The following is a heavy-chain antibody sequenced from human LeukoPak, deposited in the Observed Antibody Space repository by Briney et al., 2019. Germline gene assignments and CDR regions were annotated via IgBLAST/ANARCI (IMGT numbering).Heavy chain of an antibody. Sequence: SETLSLTCTVSGGSISSGGYYWSWIRQHPGKGLEGIGYIYYSGSTYYNPSLKSLVTISVDTSKNQFSLKLSSVTAADTAVYYCASGRQGYCSSTSCYLFDYWGQGTLVTVSS. D-gene: IGHD2-2*01. CDR3: ASGRQGYCSSTSCYLFDY. CDR2: IYYSGST. V-gene: IGHV4-31*01. J-gene: IGHJ4*02. CDR1: GGSISSGGYY.